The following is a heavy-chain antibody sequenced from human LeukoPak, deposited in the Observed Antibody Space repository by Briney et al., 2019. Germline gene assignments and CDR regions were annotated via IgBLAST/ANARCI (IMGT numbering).Heavy chain of an antibody. J-gene: IGHJ4*02. Sequence: PGGSLRLSCAASGFDFRSYAMHWVRQAPGKGLEYVSSISNNGGRTFYANSVKGRFTISRDNSRNTLFLQMDSLRAEDMAVYYCVRELRGGEWYTFDYWGQGTLVSVSS. V-gene: IGHV3-64*01. CDR3: VRELRGGEWYTFDY. CDR1: GFDFRSYA. CDR2: ISNNGGRT. D-gene: IGHD3-3*01.